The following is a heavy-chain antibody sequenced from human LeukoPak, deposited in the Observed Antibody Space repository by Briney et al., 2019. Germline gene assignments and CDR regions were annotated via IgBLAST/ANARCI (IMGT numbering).Heavy chain of an antibody. V-gene: IGHV1-8*01. CDR1: GYTFTSSD. CDR2: MNPNSGNT. J-gene: IGHJ4*02. Sequence: GASVKVSCKASGYTFTSSDINWVPQAIRQGVEWRGWMNPNSGNTGYAQKFQGRVTMTRNTSISTAYMELSSLRSEDTAVYYCASSLITISGPGDYWGQGTLVTVSS. CDR3: ASSLITISGPGDY. D-gene: IGHD3-16*01.